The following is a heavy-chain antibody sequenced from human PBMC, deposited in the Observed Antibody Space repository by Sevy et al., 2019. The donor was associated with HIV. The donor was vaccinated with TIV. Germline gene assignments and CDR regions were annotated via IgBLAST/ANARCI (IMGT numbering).Heavy chain of an antibody. CDR1: GLSVSDNY. Sequence: GALRLSCAASGLSVSDNYMNWVRQAPGKGLELVSVIYSDGRTYYADSVKGRFTISRDNSKNTLYLHMNNLRPEDTAVYYCARDRYYDASGYYYYYYGMDVWGQGTTVTVSS. CDR2: IYSDGRT. J-gene: IGHJ6*02. CDR3: ARDRYYDASGYYYYYYGMDV. V-gene: IGHV3-66*01. D-gene: IGHD3-22*01.